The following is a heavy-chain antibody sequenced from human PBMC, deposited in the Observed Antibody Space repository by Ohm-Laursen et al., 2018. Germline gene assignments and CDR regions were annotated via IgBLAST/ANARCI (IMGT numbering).Heavy chain of an antibody. CDR2: IKQDGSEK. Sequence: SLRLSCAASGFTFSSYWMSWARQAPGKGLEWVANIKQDGSEKYYVDSVKGRFTISRDNAKNSLYLQMNSLRAEDTAVYYCAREEWELPDAFDIWGQGTMVTVSS. V-gene: IGHV3-7*01. CDR3: AREEWELPDAFDI. D-gene: IGHD1-26*01. J-gene: IGHJ3*02. CDR1: GFTFSSYW.